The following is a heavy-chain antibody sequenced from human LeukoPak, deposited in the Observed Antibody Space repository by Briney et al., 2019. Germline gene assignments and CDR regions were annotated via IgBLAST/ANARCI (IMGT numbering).Heavy chain of an antibody. CDR2: IRSKAYGGTT. V-gene: IGHV3-49*03. J-gene: IGHJ3*02. CDR3: TRGLLTTVTTRGSAFDI. D-gene: IGHD4-17*01. Sequence: PGGSLRLSCTASGFTFGDYAMSWFRQAPGKGLEWVGFIRSKAYGGTTEYAASVKGRFTISRGDPKSIAYLQMNSLKTEDTAVYYCTRGLLTTVTTRGSAFDIWGQGTMVTVSS. CDR1: GFTFGDYA.